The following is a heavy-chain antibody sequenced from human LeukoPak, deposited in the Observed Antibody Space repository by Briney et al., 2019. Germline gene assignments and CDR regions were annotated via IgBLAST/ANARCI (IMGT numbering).Heavy chain of an antibody. Sequence: GGSLRLSCAASGFTFSSYSMNWVRQAPGKGLEWVSYISSSSSTIYYADSVKGRFTISRDNAKNSLYLQMNSLRAEDTAVYYCARDDSIVAAGVGDYFDYWGQGTLVTVSS. CDR3: ARDDSIVAAGVGDYFDY. CDR1: GFTFSSYS. D-gene: IGHD6-13*01. J-gene: IGHJ4*02. V-gene: IGHV3-48*04. CDR2: ISSSSSTI.